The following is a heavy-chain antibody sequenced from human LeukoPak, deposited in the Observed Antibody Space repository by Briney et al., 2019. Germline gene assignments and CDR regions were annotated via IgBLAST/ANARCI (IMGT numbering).Heavy chain of an antibody. CDR3: TRQVLHTAMDY. CDR2: IYDSGST. CDR1: GVSISISSYH. D-gene: IGHD5-18*01. J-gene: IGHJ4*02. V-gene: IGHV4-39*01. Sequence: KPSETLSLTCTVSGVSISISSYHWDWIRQPPGKGLEWIGSIYDSGSTYYSPSLKSRVTISVDTSKNQFSLKLNSVTAADTAVYYCTRQVLHTAMDYWGQGTLVTVSS.